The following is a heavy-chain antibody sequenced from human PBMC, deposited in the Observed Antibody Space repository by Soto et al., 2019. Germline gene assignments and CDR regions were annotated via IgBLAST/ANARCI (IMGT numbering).Heavy chain of an antibody. D-gene: IGHD4-17*01. CDR1: GGSISSGTHY. CDR2: ISYTGST. Sequence: SETLSLTCSVSGGSISSGTHYWGWVRQPPGKGLEWIGSISYTGSTYYNPSLKSRVTISVYTSKNQFSLILTSVTAADTAVYYCARDDYGDPFDSWGQGTPVTVSS. J-gene: IGHJ4*02. V-gene: IGHV4-39*01. CDR3: ARDDYGDPFDS.